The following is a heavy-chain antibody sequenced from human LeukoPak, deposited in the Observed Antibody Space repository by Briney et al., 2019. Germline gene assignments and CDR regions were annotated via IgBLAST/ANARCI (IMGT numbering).Heavy chain of an antibody. V-gene: IGHV4-59*01. CDR2: IYYSGST. Sequence: SETLSLTCSVSGGSISSNYWSWIRQPPGEGLEWIGYIYYSGSTIYNPSLKSRVTISVDTSKNQFSLKLSSVTAADTAVYYCARRAYSSGYYYFDYWGQGTLVTVSS. CDR1: GGSISSNY. CDR3: ARRAYSSGYYYFDY. D-gene: IGHD3-22*01. J-gene: IGHJ4*02.